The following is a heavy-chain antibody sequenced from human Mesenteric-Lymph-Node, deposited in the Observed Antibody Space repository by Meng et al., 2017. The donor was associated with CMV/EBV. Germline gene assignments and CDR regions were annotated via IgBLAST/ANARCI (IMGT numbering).Heavy chain of an antibody. Sequence: GESLKISCAASGFTFDDYGMSWVRQAPGKGLEWVSGINWNGGSTGYADSVKGRFAISRDNAKNSLYLQMNSLRAEDTAVYYCAREGPGIPDQYLDYWGLGTLVTVSS. D-gene: IGHD3-10*01. J-gene: IGHJ4*02. CDR1: GFTFDDYG. V-gene: IGHV3-20*04. CDR2: INWNGGST. CDR3: AREGPGIPDQYLDY.